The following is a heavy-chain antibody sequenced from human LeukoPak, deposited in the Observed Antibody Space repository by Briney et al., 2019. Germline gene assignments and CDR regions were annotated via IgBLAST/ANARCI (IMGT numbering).Heavy chain of an antibody. J-gene: IGHJ3*02. CDR2: MNPNSGNT. D-gene: IGHD4-17*01. Sequence: ASVKVSCKASGYTFTSYDINWVRQATGQGLEWMGWMNPNSGNTGYAQKFQGRVTITRNTSISTAYMELSSLRSEDTAVYYCARDLLEVTTTDDAFDIWGQGTMVTVSS. CDR3: ARDLLEVTTTDDAFDI. CDR1: GYTFTSYD. V-gene: IGHV1-8*03.